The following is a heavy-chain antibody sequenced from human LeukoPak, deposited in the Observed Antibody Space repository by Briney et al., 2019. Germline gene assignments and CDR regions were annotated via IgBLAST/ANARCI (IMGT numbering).Heavy chain of an antibody. CDR1: GGSIGTYY. V-gene: IGHV4-59*08. J-gene: IGHJ6*03. CDR2: IYVTGST. Sequence: SETLSLTCTVSGGSIGTYYWSWIRQSPGKGLEWIGYIYVTGSTRFNPYLQSRVTISVDTSRNQFFLKMSSVTAADTAVYYCARHIGGGIEDMDVWGKGTKVTVSS. CDR3: ARHIGGGIEDMDV. D-gene: IGHD3-16*02.